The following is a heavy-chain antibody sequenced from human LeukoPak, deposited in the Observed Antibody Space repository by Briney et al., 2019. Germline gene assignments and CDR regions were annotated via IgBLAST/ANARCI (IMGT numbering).Heavy chain of an antibody. CDR1: GFTFSSYA. D-gene: IGHD5-18*01. J-gene: IGHJ4*02. V-gene: IGHV3-23*01. Sequence: GGSLRLSCAASGFTFSSYAMSWVPQAPGKGLEWVSAISGSGGSTYYADSVKGRFTISRDNSKNTLYLQMNSLRAEDTAVYYCAKDDTARPESAADYWGQGTLVTVSS. CDR3: AKDDTARPESAADY. CDR2: ISGSGGST.